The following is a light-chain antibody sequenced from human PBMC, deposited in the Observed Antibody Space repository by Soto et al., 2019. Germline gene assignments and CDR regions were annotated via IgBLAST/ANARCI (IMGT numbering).Light chain of an antibody. Sequence: QSVLTQPPSASGTPGQTVTISCSGSRTNIGTNYVYWYQQFPGTAPKLLIFANDKRPSGVPERFSASKSGTSASLAISGLRSEDEAEYLCSAWDDRLSVVFGGGTKLTVL. CDR1: RTNIGTNY. V-gene: IGLV1-47*02. CDR2: AND. CDR3: SAWDDRLSVV. J-gene: IGLJ3*02.